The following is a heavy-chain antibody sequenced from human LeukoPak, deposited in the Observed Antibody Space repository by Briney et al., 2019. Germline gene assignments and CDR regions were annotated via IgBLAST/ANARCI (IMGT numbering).Heavy chain of an antibody. V-gene: IGHV3-74*01. CDR3: AKSDWFDP. J-gene: IGHJ5*02. CDR2: IKNDGSIA. CDR1: GFTFNNYW. Sequence: GGSLRLSCATSGFTFNNYWVSWLRQAPGKGLVWVSRIKNDGSIATYADSVKGRFTISRDNARNTLYLQMNSLRVDDTAVYHCAKSDWFDPWGRGTLVTVSS.